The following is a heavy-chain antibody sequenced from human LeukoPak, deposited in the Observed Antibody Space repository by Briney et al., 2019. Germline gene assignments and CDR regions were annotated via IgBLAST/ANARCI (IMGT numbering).Heavy chain of an antibody. D-gene: IGHD3-10*01. V-gene: IGHV3-15*01. Sequence: GGSLRLSCAASGFTFSNAWMSWVRQAPGKGLEWVGRIKSKTDGGTTDYAAPVKGRFTISRDDSKNTLYLQMNSLKTEDTAVYYCTTGYYYGPGSSSKVSDYWGQGTLVTVSS. CDR3: TTGYYYGPGSSSKVSDY. CDR2: IKSKTDGGTT. J-gene: IGHJ4*02. CDR1: GFTFSNAW.